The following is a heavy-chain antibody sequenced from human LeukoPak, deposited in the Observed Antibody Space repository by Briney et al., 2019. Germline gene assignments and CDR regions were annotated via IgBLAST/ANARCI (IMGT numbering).Heavy chain of an antibody. D-gene: IGHD6-6*01. CDR1: GYTFRDYY. CDR2: ISSSGSTI. J-gene: IGHJ6*03. V-gene: IGHV3-11*01. CDR3: ARNTRAAPPSVYYMDV. Sequence: GGSLRLSCAASGYTFRDYYMSWIPQAPGKGLEWVSYISSSGSTIYYADCVKGRFTISRDNAKNSLYLQMNSVRAEDSAVYYGARNTRAAPPSVYYMDVWGKGTTVTVSS.